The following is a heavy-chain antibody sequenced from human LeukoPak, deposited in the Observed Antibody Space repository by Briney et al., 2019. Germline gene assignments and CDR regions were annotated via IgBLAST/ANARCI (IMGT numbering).Heavy chain of an antibody. CDR2: IRYDGSNK. CDR1: GFTFISYG. CDR3: ARTGAAHDAFDI. J-gene: IGHJ3*02. D-gene: IGHD6-6*01. V-gene: IGHV3-30*02. Sequence: GGCLRLSCAASGFTFISYGMHWVRQAPGKGLEWVAFIRYDGSNKYYADSVKGRFTISRDNSKNTLYLQMNSLRAEDTAVYYCARTGAAHDAFDIWGQGTMVTVSS.